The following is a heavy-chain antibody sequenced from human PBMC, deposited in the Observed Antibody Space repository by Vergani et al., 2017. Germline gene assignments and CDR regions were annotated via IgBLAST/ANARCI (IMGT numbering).Heavy chain of an antibody. D-gene: IGHD4-11*01. V-gene: IGHV4-34*01. CDR3: ARVNTETNGHLYYYYYMDV. Sequence: QVQLQQWGGGLLKPSETLSLTCVVNGGSFTSYYWTWIRQSPGEGLEWVGDIDHTGRPDYNPSLKRRLTMSVDKSRNQFSLTLNSVTATDTAIYFCARVNTETNGHLYYYYYMDVGGQGTAVTVS. CDR2: IDHTGRP. CDR1: GGSFTSYY. J-gene: IGHJ6*03.